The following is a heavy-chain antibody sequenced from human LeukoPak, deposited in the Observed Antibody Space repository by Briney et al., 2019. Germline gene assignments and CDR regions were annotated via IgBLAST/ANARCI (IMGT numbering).Heavy chain of an antibody. CDR1: GFTFSSYW. V-gene: IGHV3-74*03. J-gene: IGHJ1*01. CDR3: YGGNAEH. CDR2: INTDGSST. Sequence: GGSLRLSCAASGFTFSSYWMHWVRQAPGKGMMWVSGINTDGSSTMYADSVKGRFTISRDNAKNTLYLQMNSLRGEDTAVYHCYGGNAEHWGQGTLVTVSS. D-gene: IGHD4-23*01.